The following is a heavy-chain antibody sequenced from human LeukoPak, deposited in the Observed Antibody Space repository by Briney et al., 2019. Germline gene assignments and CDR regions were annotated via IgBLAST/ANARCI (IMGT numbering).Heavy chain of an antibody. CDR3: ARAVRGRYCSSTSCRYNWFDP. CDR1: GGSISSSSYY. D-gene: IGHD2-2*01. V-gene: IGHV4-39*07. CDR2: FYYSGST. Sequence: PSETLSLTCTVSGGSISSSSYYWGWIRQPPGKGLEWIGSFYYSGSTYYNPSLKSRVTISVDTSKNQFSLKLSSVTAADTAVYYCARAVRGRYCSSTSCRYNWFDPWGQGTLVTVSS. J-gene: IGHJ5*02.